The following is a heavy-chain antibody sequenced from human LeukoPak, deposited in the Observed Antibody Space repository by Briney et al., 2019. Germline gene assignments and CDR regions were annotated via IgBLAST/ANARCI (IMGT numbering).Heavy chain of an antibody. J-gene: IGHJ6*02. D-gene: IGHD2/OR15-2a*01. V-gene: IGHV1-18*01. CDR1: GYTFTSYG. CDR3: AREKNYGMDV. Sequence: ASVKLSCKASGYTFTSYGIRWVRQAPGQGLEWTGWIGAYNGNTNYAQKFQGRVTMTTDTSTSTAYMEMRSLRSDDTAVYYCAREKNYGMDVWGQGTTVTVSS. CDR2: IGAYNGNT.